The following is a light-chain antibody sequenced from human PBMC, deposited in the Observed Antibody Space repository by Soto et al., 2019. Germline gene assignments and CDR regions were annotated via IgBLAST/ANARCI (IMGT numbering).Light chain of an antibody. V-gene: IGLV2-8*01. CDR1: SSDIGAYIY. Sequence: SETPAASWTHGQSVTVCCTAGSSDIGAYIYVSWYQQNPYKAPKLMLSEVTRQPSEIPERFSGSKSGNTASLTVSGLQADDESHYYCSSYAGSNNSVLGTGPKVNVL. CDR3: SSYAGSNNSV. CDR2: EVT. J-gene: IGLJ1*01.